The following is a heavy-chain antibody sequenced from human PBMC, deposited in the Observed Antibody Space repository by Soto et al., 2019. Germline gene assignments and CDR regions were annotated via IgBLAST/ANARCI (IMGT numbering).Heavy chain of an antibody. CDR3: TTGSVEGV. V-gene: IGHV3-15*07. Sequence: EVQLVESGGGFIQPGGSLRLSCAASGLPISDAWMNWVRQAPGKGLEWVGRIKTKAEGGPTDYAAAVKGRFTVSRDDSKNTLYLQMNSLKSEDTAVYYCTTGSVEGVWGQGTTVTVSS. D-gene: IGHD2-15*01. J-gene: IGHJ6*02. CDR1: GLPISDAW. CDR2: IKTKAEGGPT.